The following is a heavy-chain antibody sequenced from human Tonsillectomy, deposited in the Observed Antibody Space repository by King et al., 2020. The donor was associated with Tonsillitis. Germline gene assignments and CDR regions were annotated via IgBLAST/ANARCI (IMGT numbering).Heavy chain of an antibody. V-gene: IGHV4-30-2*01. J-gene: IGHJ4*02. D-gene: IGHD4-17*01. CDR3: ASSYGDYGFDF. CDR2: IYLSGST. Sequence: QLQESGSGLVKPSQTLSLTCAVFGGSISSGGSSWSWIRQPPGKGLEWIGYIYLSGSTYYNPSLKSRVSISVDMSKNQFSLKVSSVTAADTAVYYCASSYGDYGFDFWGQGTLVTVSS. CDR1: GGSISSGGSS.